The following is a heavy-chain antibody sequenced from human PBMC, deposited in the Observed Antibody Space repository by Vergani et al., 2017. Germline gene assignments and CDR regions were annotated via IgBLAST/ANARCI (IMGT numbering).Heavy chain of an antibody. CDR3: TKGSRGYTGYFFDY. Sequence: EVQVVDSGGGLVQPGGSLRLSCAASGFSFPGYAMSWVRQAPGKGLEWVSSVSGSSATPYYADSVKGRFIISRDNSKNTLHLQMNSLRADDTAVYYCTKGSRGYTGYFFDYWGQGTLATVSS. CDR1: GFSFPGYA. J-gene: IGHJ4*02. D-gene: IGHD5-12*01. CDR2: VSGSSATP. V-gene: IGHV3-23*04.